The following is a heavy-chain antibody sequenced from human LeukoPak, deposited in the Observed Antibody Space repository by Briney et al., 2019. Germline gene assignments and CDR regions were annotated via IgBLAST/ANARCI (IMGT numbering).Heavy chain of an antibody. CDR3: ARGTGDYVWGSYHH. J-gene: IGHJ4*02. CDR1: GYTFTGYY. V-gene: IGHV1-2*02. Sequence: ASVKVSCKASGYTFTGYYTHWVRQAPGQGLEWMGWINPNSGGTNYAQKFQGRVTMTRDTSISTAYMELSRLRSDDTAVYYCARGTGDYVWGSYHHWGQGTLVTVSS. CDR2: INPNSGGT. D-gene: IGHD3-16*02.